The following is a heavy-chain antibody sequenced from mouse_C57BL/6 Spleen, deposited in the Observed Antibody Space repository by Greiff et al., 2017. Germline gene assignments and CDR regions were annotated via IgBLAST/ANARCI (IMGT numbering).Heavy chain of an antibody. Sequence: QVQLLQSGAELVRPGASVTLSCKASGYTFTDYEMHWVKQTPVHGLEWIGAIDPETGGTAYNQKFKGKAILTADKSSSTAYMELRSLTSEDSAVYCCTRCGIYDGYFAWFAYWGQGTLVTVSA. J-gene: IGHJ3*01. CDR1: GYTFTDYE. D-gene: IGHD2-3*01. CDR2: IDPETGGT. CDR3: TRCGIYDGYFAWFAY. V-gene: IGHV1-15*01.